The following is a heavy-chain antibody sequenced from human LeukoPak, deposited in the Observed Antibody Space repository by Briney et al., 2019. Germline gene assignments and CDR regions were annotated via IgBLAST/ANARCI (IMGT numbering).Heavy chain of an antibody. D-gene: IGHD4-17*01. CDR3: ARGYGDYDYFDY. V-gene: IGHV3-53*01. J-gene: IGHJ4*02. CDR1: GFTVSSNY. CDR2: IYSGGST. Sequence: PGGSRRLSCPASGFTVSSNYMSWVRQAPGKGLDWVSVIYSGGSTYYADSVKGRFTISRDNSKNTLYLQMNSLRAEDTAVYYCARGYGDYDYFDYWGQGTLVTVSS.